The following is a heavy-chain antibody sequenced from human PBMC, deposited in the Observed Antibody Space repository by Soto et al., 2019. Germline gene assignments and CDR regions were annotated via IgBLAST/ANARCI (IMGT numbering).Heavy chain of an antibody. CDR3: TTDSYFTMSLVRFDF. J-gene: IGHJ4*01. V-gene: IGHV3-15*07. Sequence: EVQLVESGGDLVKPGGSLTPAVEPPGSPFSSAWKTWAGQPQGKGLEGVGRIRSKTDGGTTDFAALVKGRFAISRDDSKNMVFLQMNSLKIEDTAMYYCTTDSYFTMSLVRFDFWGHGTLVTVSS. CDR2: IRSKTDGGTT. D-gene: IGHD3-22*01. CDR1: GSPFSSAW.